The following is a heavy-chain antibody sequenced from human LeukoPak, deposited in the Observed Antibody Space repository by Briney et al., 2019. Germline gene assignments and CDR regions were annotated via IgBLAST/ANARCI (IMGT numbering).Heavy chain of an antibody. D-gene: IGHD5-24*01. Sequence: PSETLSLTCTASGGSISSYYWSWIRQPPGKGLEWIGYIYYSGSTNYNPSLKSRVTISVDTSKNQFSLKLSSVTAADTAVYYCASGGYNPLDYWGQGTLVTVSS. CDR2: IYYSGST. V-gene: IGHV4-59*01. J-gene: IGHJ4*02. CDR1: GGSISSYY. CDR3: ASGGYNPLDY.